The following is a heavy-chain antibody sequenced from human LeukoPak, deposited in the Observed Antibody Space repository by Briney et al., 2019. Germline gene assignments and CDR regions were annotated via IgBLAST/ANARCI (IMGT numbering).Heavy chain of an antibody. Sequence: GRSLRLSCAASGFTFSSYAMHWVRQAPGKGLEWVAVISYDGSNKYYADSVKGRFTISRDNSKNTLYLQMNSLRAEDTAVYYCARGADRSSSWCNWFDPWGQGTLVTVSS. CDR3: ARGADRSSSWCNWFDP. CDR1: GFTFSSYA. D-gene: IGHD6-13*01. V-gene: IGHV3-30-3*01. CDR2: ISYDGSNK. J-gene: IGHJ5*02.